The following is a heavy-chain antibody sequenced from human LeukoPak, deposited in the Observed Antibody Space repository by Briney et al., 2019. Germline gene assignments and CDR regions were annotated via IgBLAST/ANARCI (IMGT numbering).Heavy chain of an antibody. CDR3: ARHLRYCGGDCYSFDY. CDR1: DGSFSTNY. V-gene: IGHV4-59*08. Sequence: PSETLSLTCTVSDGSFSTNYWSWIRQPAGEGLEWIGYIHYSGSTKYNPSLRSRLTVSVDTSRKQFSLKLKSVTAADTATYYCARHLRYCGGDCYSFDYWGRGTLVTVSS. CDR2: IHYSGST. D-gene: IGHD2-21*02. J-gene: IGHJ4*02.